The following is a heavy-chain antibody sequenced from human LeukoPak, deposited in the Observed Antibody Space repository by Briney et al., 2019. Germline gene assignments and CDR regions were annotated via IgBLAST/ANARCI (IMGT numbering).Heavy chain of an antibody. Sequence: SETLSLTCTVSGGSISSYYWSWIRQPPGKGLEWIGYIYYSGSTNYNPSLKSRVTISVDTSKNQFSLKLSSVTAADTAVYYCASNLHKDIVVVPAAVDYYYYMDVWGKGTTVTVSS. CDR3: ASNLHKDIVVVPAAVDYYYYMDV. CDR1: GGSISSYY. J-gene: IGHJ6*03. V-gene: IGHV4-59*01. D-gene: IGHD2-2*01. CDR2: IYYSGST.